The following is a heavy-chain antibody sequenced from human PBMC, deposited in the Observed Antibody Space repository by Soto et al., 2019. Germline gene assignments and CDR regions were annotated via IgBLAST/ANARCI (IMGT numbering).Heavy chain of an antibody. V-gene: IGHV4-39*01. CDR3: ARHLFEYSSSLFDY. CDR1: GGSISSSSYY. CDR2: IYYSGST. Sequence: NPSETLSLTCTVSGGSISSSSYYWGWIRQPPGKGLEWIGSIYYSGSTYYNPSLKSRVTISVDTSKNQFSLKLSSVTAADTAVYYCARHLFEYSSSLFDYWGQGTLVTVSS. D-gene: IGHD6-13*01. J-gene: IGHJ4*02.